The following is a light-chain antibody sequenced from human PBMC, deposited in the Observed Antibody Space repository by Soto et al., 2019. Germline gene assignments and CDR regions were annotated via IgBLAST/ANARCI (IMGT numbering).Light chain of an antibody. V-gene: IGKV3-20*01. CDR2: GAS. J-gene: IGKJ1*01. CDR1: QSVSSIY. CDR3: QHYGSSQRT. Sequence: ELVLTHSPGTLSLSPGERATLSCRASQSVSSIYLAWYQQKPGQAPRLLIYGASSRATGIPDRFSGSGSGTDFTLTISRLEPEDFAVYYCQHYGSSQRTFGQGTKVEIK.